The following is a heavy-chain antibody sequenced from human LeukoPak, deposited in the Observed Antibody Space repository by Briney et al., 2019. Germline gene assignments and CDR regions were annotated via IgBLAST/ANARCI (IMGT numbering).Heavy chain of an antibody. J-gene: IGHJ1*01. CDR1: GFTFSSYA. V-gene: IGHV3-30*04. Sequence: GRSLRLSCAASGFTFSSYAMHWVRQAPGKGLEWVAVISYDGSNKYYADSVKGRFTISRDNSKNTLYLQMNSLRAEDTAVYYCAREGQLGLDNWGQGTLVTVSS. D-gene: IGHD1-1*01. CDR2: ISYDGSNK. CDR3: AREGQLGLDN.